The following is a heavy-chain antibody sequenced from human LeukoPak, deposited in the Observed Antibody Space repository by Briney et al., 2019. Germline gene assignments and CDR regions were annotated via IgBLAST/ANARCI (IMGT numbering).Heavy chain of an antibody. Sequence: SETLSLTCTVSGGSISSYYWSWIRQPAGKGLEWIGRIYTSGSTNYNPSLKSRVTMSVDTSKNQFSLKLSSVTAADTAVYYCARDRNDFWSGYQYYFDYWGQGTLVTVSS. CDR1: GGSISSYY. CDR3: ARDRNDFWSGYQYYFDY. CDR2: IYTSGST. D-gene: IGHD3-3*01. V-gene: IGHV4-4*07. J-gene: IGHJ4*02.